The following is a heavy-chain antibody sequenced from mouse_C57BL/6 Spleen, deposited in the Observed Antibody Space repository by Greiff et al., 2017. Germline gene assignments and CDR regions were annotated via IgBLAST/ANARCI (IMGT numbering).Heavy chain of an antibody. CDR2: INPNNGGT. Sequence: VQLQQSGPELVKPGASVKISCKASGYTFTDYYMNWVKQSHGKSLEWIGDINPNNGGTSYNQKFKGKAPLTVDKSSRTADMELRGLTSEYCAVYFCARSELFSFWGQRALVTVSA. V-gene: IGHV1-26*01. CDR1: GYTFTDYY. CDR3: ARSELFSF. J-gene: IGHJ3*01.